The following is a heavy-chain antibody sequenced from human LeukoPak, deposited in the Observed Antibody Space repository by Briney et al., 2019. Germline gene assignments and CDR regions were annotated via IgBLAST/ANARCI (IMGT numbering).Heavy chain of an antibody. CDR3: AKESPYGAGSRNYYFHY. V-gene: IGHV3-23*01. Sequence: PGGSLTLSCAASGFTFSSYAMSWVRQAPGKGLEWVSAISGSADRTYYADSVKGRFTISRDNSKNTLYLQMNSLRPEDTAIYYCAKESPYGAGSRNYYFHYWGQGTLVTVSS. J-gene: IGHJ4*02. CDR2: ISGSADRT. D-gene: IGHD3-10*01. CDR1: GFTFSSYA.